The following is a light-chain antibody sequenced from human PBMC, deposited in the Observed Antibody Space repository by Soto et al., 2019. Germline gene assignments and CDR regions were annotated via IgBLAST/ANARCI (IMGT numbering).Light chain of an antibody. J-gene: IGKJ1*01. V-gene: IGKV1-39*01. CDR3: QQSFSTPQT. Sequence: DIQMTQSASSLTASLGDRVTITCRASQSINNFLNWYQQKPGQAPKLLMYSATTLLGGVPSRFSGSGSGTDFSLTISSLQPEDFATYYCQQSFSTPQTFCQGTKVDI. CDR2: SAT. CDR1: QSINNF.